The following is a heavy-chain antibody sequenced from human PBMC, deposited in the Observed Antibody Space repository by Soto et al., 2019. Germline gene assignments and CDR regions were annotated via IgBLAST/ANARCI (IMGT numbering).Heavy chain of an antibody. CDR2: IYTSGST. CDR3: ARGNCSSPNCYSFSGYYGMDV. V-gene: IGHV4-4*07. J-gene: IGHJ6*02. Sequence: LSLTCTVSGGSISSYYWSWIRQPAGKGLEWIGRIYTSGSTNYNPSLKSRVTMSLDTPKNQFSLKLTSVTAADTALYYCARGNCSSPNCYSFSGYYGMDVWGQGTTVTVSS. D-gene: IGHD2-2*01. CDR1: GGSISSYY.